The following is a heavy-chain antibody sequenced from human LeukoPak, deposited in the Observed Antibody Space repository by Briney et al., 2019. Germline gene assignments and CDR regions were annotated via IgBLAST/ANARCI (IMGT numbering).Heavy chain of an antibody. Sequence: GASVKVSCKASGGSFRTYPISWVRQAPGQGLEWMGWINPNSGVTNYAQKFQGRVTMTRDTSISTAYMELSSLRSDDTAVYYCARVGVEGASCYDYWGQGTLVTVSS. CDR1: GGSFRTYP. CDR2: INPNSGVT. D-gene: IGHD2-2*01. J-gene: IGHJ4*02. V-gene: IGHV1-2*02. CDR3: ARVGVEGASCYDY.